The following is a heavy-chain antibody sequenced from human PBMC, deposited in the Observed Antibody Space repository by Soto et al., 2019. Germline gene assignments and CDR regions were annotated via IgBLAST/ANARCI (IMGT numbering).Heavy chain of an antibody. Sequence: QVQLVESGGGVVQPGRSLRLSCAAFGLTFSSSGMYWVRQAPGKGLEWVAIISYDGSDGSYADSVKGRFTISRDNSKKTLYLQLNSLRPEDTAVYCFAKATPTIFGVVIIAYWGQGTLVTVSS. J-gene: IGHJ4*02. D-gene: IGHD3-3*01. CDR2: ISYDGSDG. CDR3: AKATPTIFGVVIIAY. V-gene: IGHV3-30*18. CDR1: GLTFSSSG.